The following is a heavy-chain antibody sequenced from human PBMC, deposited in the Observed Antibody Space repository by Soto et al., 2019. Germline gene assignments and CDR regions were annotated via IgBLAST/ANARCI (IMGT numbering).Heavy chain of an antibody. CDR1: GYTFANDY. CDR2: IKPSGGAT. V-gene: IGHV1-46*01. J-gene: IGHJ4*02. CDR3: SRDTRSISGVAQTPFAF. D-gene: IGHD3-3*01. Sequence: ASVKVSCKASGYTFANDYIHWVRQVPGQGLEWMGRIKPSGGATLYAQKFQGRVTMTRDTSTNTLYMDLSSLRSDDTAMYYCSRDTRSISGVAQTPFAFRGQGTLVTVSS.